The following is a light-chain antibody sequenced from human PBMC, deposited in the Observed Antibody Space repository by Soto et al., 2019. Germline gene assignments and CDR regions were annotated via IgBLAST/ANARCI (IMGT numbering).Light chain of an antibody. V-gene: IGLV1-44*01. J-gene: IGLJ3*02. CDR2: GD. CDR3: AAWSDGLSGWV. CDR1: RSNIGSNP. Sequence: QSVLTQSPSASGDPGQMVTISCSGSRSNIGSNPVSWFQQFPGTAPKLLISGDQRPSGVPDRFSASKSGTSASLAISDLQSEDEADYYCAAWSDGLSGWVFGGGTKLTVL.